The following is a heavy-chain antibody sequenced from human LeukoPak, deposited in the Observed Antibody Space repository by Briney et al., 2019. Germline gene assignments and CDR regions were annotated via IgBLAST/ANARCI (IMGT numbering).Heavy chain of an antibody. CDR2: ISHDGSTE. V-gene: IGHV3-30*04. J-gene: IGHJ3*02. CDR1: GFIFSRYT. D-gene: IGHD4-17*01. Sequence: GGSLRLSCAASGFIFSRYTVHWVRQAPDKGLEWVAVISHDGSTEYYADSVKGRLTISRDNSINTLYLQIYSLRPEDTAIYYCARDFAITATTIYYYVFDIWGPGTMVTVSS. CDR3: ARDFAITATTIYYYVFDI.